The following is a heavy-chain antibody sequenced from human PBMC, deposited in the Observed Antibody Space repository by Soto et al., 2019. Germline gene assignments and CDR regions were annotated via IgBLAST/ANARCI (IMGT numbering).Heavy chain of an antibody. Sequence: SETLSLTCTVSGGSISSGGYYWGWIRRPPGKGLKWIGRIYYSGRTYDNPSLKNQVRKSVETSNNQFSLKLSSVTAADTVVYFCARLLYDSSGYYYFDYWGQGILVTVSS. CDR3: ARLLYDSSGYYYFDY. CDR2: IYYSGRT. J-gene: IGHJ4*02. CDR1: GGSISSGGYY. D-gene: IGHD3-22*01. V-gene: IGHV4-39*01.